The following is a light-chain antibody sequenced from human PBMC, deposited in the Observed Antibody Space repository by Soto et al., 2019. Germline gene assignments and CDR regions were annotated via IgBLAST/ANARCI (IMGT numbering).Light chain of an antibody. Sequence: QSVLTQPPSVSGAPGQRVAISCTGSSSNIGAEYDVHWYQQLPGTAPKRLIYGDNNRPSGVPDRFSGSKSGTSASLAITGLQPEDEADYYCLSYDSSLTTFVFGTGTKVTVL. CDR3: LSYDSSLTTFV. J-gene: IGLJ1*01. CDR2: GDN. CDR1: SSNIGAEYD. V-gene: IGLV1-40*01.